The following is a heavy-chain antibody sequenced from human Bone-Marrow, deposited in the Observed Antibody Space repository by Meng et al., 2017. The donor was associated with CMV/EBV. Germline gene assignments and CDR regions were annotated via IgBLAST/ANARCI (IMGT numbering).Heavy chain of an antibody. CDR3: ARHGGHGITMIVGFDY. V-gene: IGHV4-39*01. CDR2: IYYSGST. D-gene: IGHD3-22*01. CDR1: GGSISGSSYY. J-gene: IGHJ4*02. Sequence: SETLSLTCTVSGGSISGSSYYWGWIRQPPGKGLEWIGSIYYSGSTYYNPSLKSRVTISVDTSKNQFSLKLSSVTAADTAVYYCARHGGHGITMIVGFDYWGQGTLVTVSS.